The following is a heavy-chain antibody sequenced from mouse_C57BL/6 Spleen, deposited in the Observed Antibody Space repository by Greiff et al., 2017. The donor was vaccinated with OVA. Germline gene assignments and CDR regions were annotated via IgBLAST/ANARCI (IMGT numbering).Heavy chain of an antibody. J-gene: IGHJ2*01. D-gene: IGHD1-1*01. CDR3: ARGATVVAKGFDY. Sequence: QVQLQQPGAELVKPGASVKLSCKASGYTFTSYWMHWVKQRPGQGLEWIGMIPPNSGSTNYNEKFKSKATLTVDKSSSTAYMQLSSLTSEDSAVYYCARGATVVAKGFDYWGQGTTLTVSS. CDR1: GYTFTSYW. CDR2: IPPNSGST. V-gene: IGHV1-64*01.